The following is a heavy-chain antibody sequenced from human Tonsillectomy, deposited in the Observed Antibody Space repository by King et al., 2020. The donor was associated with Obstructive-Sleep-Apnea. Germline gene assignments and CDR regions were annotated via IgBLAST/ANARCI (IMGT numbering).Heavy chain of an antibody. Sequence: VQLVESGGGLVQPGRSLRLSCAASGFTFDDYAMHWVRQAPGKGLEWVSGISWNSGSIGYADSVKGRFTISRDNAKNSLYLQMNSLRAEDTALYYCAKVGYGDYAFDYWGQGTLVTVSS. CDR2: ISWNSGSI. CDR1: GFTFDDYA. V-gene: IGHV3-9*01. D-gene: IGHD4-17*01. J-gene: IGHJ4*02. CDR3: AKVGYGDYAFDY.